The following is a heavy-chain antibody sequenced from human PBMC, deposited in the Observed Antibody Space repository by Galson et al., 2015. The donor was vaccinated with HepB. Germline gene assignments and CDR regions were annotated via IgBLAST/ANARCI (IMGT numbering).Heavy chain of an antibody. V-gene: IGHV6-1*01. CDR2: TYYKSKWYD. Sequence: CAISGDSVSSNSAAWNWIRQSPSRGLEWLGRTYYKSKWYDDYDLSVQGRITIKPDTSKNQFSLQLKSATPEDTAVYYCAREPVTMVRGIIMHSYGLDVWGQGTTVIVSS. CDR1: GDSVSSNSAA. CDR3: AREPVTMVRGIIMHSYGLDV. J-gene: IGHJ6*02. D-gene: IGHD3-10*01.